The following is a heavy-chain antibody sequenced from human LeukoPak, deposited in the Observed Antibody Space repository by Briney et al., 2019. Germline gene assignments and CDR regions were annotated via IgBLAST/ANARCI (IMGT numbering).Heavy chain of an antibody. Sequence: GGSLRLSCAASGFTFSSYGMHWVRQAPGKGLEWVAFIRYDGSNKYYADSVKGRFTISRDNSKNTLYLQMNSLRAEDTAVYYCAVEWGRWSIAALRGDYWGQGTLVTVSS. J-gene: IGHJ4*02. V-gene: IGHV3-30*02. CDR3: AVEWGRWSIAALRGDY. CDR1: GFTFSSYG. CDR2: IRYDGSNK. D-gene: IGHD6-6*01.